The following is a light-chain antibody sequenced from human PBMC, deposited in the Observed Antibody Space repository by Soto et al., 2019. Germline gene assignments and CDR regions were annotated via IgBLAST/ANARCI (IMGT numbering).Light chain of an antibody. J-gene: IGLJ1*01. Sequence: QSALTQPPSASGSPGQSVTISCTGTSSDVGGYNYVSWYQQHPGKAPKLMIYGVTKRPSGVPDRFSGSKSGSTASLTVSGLQAEDEAYYYCSSYAGSNNYVFGTGTKVTVL. CDR1: SSDVGGYNY. CDR2: GVT. CDR3: SSYAGSNNYV. V-gene: IGLV2-8*01.